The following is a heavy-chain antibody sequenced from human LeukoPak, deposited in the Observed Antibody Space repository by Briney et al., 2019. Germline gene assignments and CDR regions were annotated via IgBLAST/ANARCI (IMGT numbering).Heavy chain of an antibody. D-gene: IGHD3-3*01. CDR2: IYTSGST. J-gene: IGHJ6*03. V-gene: IGHV4-61*02. CDR3: ARIRDDFWSGYSPYYYYYMDV. CDR1: GGSISSGSYY. Sequence: SETLSLTCTVSGGSISSGSYYWGWIRQPAGKGLEWIGRIYTSGSTNYNPSLKSRVTISVDTSKNQFSLKLSSVTAADTAVYYCARIRDDFWSGYSPYYYYYMDVWGKGTTVTVSS.